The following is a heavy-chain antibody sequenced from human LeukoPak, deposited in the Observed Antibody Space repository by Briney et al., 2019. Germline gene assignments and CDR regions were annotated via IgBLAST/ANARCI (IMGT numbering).Heavy chain of an antibody. V-gene: IGHV4-39*01. D-gene: IGHD2-15*01. CDR3: ARHLGGSYYSPFDY. CDR2: FDYSGST. CDR1: GGSISSNTYY. J-gene: IGHJ4*02. Sequence: SETLSLTCAVSGGSISSNTYYWGWIRQPPGKGLEWIGSFDYSGSTYYNPSLQSRVTIFEDTSKNQFSLNLTSVTAADTAVYYCARHLGGSYYSPFDYWGRGTLVTVSS.